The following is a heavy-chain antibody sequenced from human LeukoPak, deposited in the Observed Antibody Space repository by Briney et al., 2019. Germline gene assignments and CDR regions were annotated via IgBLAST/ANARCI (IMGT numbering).Heavy chain of an antibody. CDR3: AKDGTGCGGDCYSDY. V-gene: IGHV3-23*01. J-gene: IGHJ4*02. Sequence: GGSLRLSCAASGFTFSAYGMSWFRQAPGKGLQWVSAITYSSGNTYYADSVKGRFTISRDNSKNTLYLQMNSLRAEDTALYYCAKDGTGCGGDCYSDYWGQGTLVTVSS. CDR1: GFTFSAYG. CDR2: ITYSSGNT. D-gene: IGHD2-21*02.